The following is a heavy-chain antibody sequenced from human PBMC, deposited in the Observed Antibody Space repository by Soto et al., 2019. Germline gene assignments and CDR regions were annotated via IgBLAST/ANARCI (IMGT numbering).Heavy chain of an antibody. J-gene: IGHJ4*02. CDR3: ARGAVAPASGDY. CDR2: ISAYNGHT. V-gene: IGHV1-18*01. Sequence: ASVKVSCKASGYIFTNYGISWVRQAPGQGLEWMGWISAYNGHTNSAQKLQGRVTMTTDTSTSTAYMELRSLRSDDTAVYYCARGAVAPASGDYRGQGTLVTVSS. CDR1: GYIFTNYG. D-gene: IGHD6-25*01.